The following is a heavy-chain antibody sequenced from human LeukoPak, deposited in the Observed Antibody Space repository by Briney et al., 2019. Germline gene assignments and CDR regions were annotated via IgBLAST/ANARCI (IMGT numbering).Heavy chain of an antibody. J-gene: IGHJ3*02. CDR3: AKAGVGTHAFDI. V-gene: IGHV3-23*01. Sequence: PGGSLRLSCAASGFTFSSYAMSWVRQAPGKGLEWVSAISGSGGSTYYADSVKGRFTISRDNSRNTLYLQMNSLRAEDTAVYYCAKAGVGTHAFDIWGQGTMVTVSS. CDR2: ISGSGGST. D-gene: IGHD2-21*02. CDR1: GFTFSSYA.